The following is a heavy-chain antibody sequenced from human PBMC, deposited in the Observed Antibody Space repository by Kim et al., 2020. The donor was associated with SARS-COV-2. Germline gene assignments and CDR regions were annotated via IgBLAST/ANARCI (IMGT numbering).Heavy chain of an antibody. V-gene: IGHV3-7*03. CDR1: GFTFSTFW. CDR2: IKHDGSQI. D-gene: IGHD2-2*01. Sequence: GGSLRLSCAASGFTFSTFWMSWVRQAPGKGLEWVANIKHDGSQIYYVDSVKGRFAISRDNAKNSLYLQLSSLRGEDTAVYYCAGLGYCSTTTCFYGMDVWSKGATVTVSS. J-gene: IGHJ6*04. CDR3: AGLGYCSTTTCFYGMDV.